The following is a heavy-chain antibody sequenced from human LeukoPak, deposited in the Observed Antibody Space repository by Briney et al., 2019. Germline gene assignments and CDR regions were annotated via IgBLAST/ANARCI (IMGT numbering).Heavy chain of an antibody. Sequence: GGSLRLSCAASGFGFSSHWMHWVRQAPGKGLVWVSRINGDGSSTTDADSVKGRFTISRDNAKNTLYLQMNSLRAEDTAVYYCARDTQAARFDYWGQGTLVTVSS. D-gene: IGHD2-15*01. CDR3: ARDTQAARFDY. CDR2: INGDGSST. CDR1: GFGFSSHW. J-gene: IGHJ4*02. V-gene: IGHV3-74*01.